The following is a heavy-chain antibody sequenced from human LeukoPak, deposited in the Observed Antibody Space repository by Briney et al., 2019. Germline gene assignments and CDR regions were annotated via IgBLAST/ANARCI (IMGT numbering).Heavy chain of an antibody. J-gene: IGHJ6*02. Sequence: ASVKVSCKASGYTFTSYDINWVRQATGQGLEWMGWVNPNSGNTGYAQKFQGRVTMTRNTSISTAYMELSSLRSEDTAVYYCARGSLVRFLEWLALYYYYYGMDVWGQGTTVTVSS. CDR2: VNPNSGNT. V-gene: IGHV1-8*01. CDR1: GYTFTSYD. D-gene: IGHD3-3*01. CDR3: ARGSLVRFLEWLALYYYYYGMDV.